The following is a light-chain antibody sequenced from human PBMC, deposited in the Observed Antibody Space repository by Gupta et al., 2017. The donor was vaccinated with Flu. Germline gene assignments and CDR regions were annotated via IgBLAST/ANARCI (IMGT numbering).Light chain of an antibody. V-gene: IGLV1-40*01. CDR1: RSNIGADYD. CDR2: GYN. CDR3: QTYDTSLSAVV. Sequence: QSVLTQPRSVSGDPGQPVPIACHGRRSNIGADYDVHWYQQLPGRAPKLFIYGYNKRPSGVPDRFSGSKSGNSASLAITGLQAEDEADYYCQTYDTSLSAVVFGGGTKLTVL. J-gene: IGLJ2*01.